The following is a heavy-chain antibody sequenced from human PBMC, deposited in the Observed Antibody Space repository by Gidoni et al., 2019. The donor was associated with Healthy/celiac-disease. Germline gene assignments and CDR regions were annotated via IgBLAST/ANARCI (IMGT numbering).Heavy chain of an antibody. Sequence: EVQLVESGGGLVQPGGSLRLSCAASGFTFRSYWMHWVRQAPGKGLVWVSRINSDGSSTSYADSVKGRFTISRDNAKNTLYLQMNSLRAEDTAVYYCARDDVCSSTSCYDTWFDPWGQGTLVTVSS. V-gene: IGHV3-74*01. J-gene: IGHJ5*02. CDR1: GFTFRSYW. D-gene: IGHD2-2*01. CDR2: INSDGSST. CDR3: ARDDVCSSTSCYDTWFDP.